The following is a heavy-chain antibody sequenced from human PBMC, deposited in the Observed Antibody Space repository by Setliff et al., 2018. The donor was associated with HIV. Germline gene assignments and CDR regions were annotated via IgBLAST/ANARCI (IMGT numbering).Heavy chain of an antibody. D-gene: IGHD2-2*01. J-gene: IGHJ5*02. CDR2: IIPISGTA. CDR1: GGTFSNYG. Sequence: GASVKVSCKASGGTFSNYGMSWVRQAPGQGLEWMGGIIPISGTANYARKFQGRVTLTTDESTSTAYMELSGLRSEDTAVYYCARDCGGYCSSMSCPGLFDPWGQGTLVTVSS. V-gene: IGHV1-69*05. CDR3: ARDCGGYCSSMSCPGLFDP.